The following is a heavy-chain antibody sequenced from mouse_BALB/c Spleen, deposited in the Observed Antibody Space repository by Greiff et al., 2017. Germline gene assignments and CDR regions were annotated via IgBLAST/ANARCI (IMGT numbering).Heavy chain of an antibody. V-gene: IGHV5-17*02. CDR2: ISSGSSTI. Sequence: VESGGGLVQPGGSRKLSCAASGFTFSSFGMHWVRQAPEKGLEWVAYISSGSSTIYYADTVKGRFTISRDNPKNTLFLQMTSLRSEDTAMYYCARVTTASYYYAMDYWGQGTSVTVSS. D-gene: IGHD1-2*01. CDR3: ARVTTASYYYAMDY. CDR1: GFTFSSFG. J-gene: IGHJ4*01.